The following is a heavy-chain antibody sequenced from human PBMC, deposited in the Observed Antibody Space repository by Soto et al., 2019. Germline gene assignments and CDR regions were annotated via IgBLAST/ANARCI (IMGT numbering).Heavy chain of an antibody. CDR3: ARDPLFIAVAGTKDY. J-gene: IGHJ4*02. CDR2: ISAYNGNT. CDR1: GYTFTSYG. Sequence: SVKVSCKASGYTFTSYGISWVRQAPGQGLEWMGWISAYNGNTNYAQKLQGRVTMTTDTSTSTAYMELRSLRSDDTAVYYCARDPLFIAVAGTKDYWGQGTLVTVSS. D-gene: IGHD6-19*01. V-gene: IGHV1-18*01.